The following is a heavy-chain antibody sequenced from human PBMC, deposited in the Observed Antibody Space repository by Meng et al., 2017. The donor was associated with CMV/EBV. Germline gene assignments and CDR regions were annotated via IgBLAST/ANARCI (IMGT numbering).Heavy chain of an antibody. J-gene: IGHJ6*02. V-gene: IGHV5-51*01. Sequence: GGSLRLSCKGSGYSFTSYWIGWVRQMPGKGLEWMGIIYPGDSDTRYSPSSQGQVTISADKSISTAYLQWSSLKASDTAMYYCARQSGEGVVVPAAIRYYYGMDVWGQGTTVTVSS. CDR1: GYSFTSYW. D-gene: IGHD2-2*01. CDR2: IYPGDSDT. CDR3: ARQSGEGVVVPAAIRYYYGMDV.